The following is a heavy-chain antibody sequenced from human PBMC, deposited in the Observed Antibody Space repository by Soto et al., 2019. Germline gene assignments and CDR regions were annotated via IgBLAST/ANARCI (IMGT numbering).Heavy chain of an antibody. Sequence: QVQLQESGPGLVKPSETLSLTCTVSGGSISSYYWSWIRQPPGKGLEWIGYIYYSGSTNYNPSLKSRVTISVDTSKNQFSLKLSSVTAADTAVYYCARLGTTDGDYWGQGTLVTVSS. V-gene: IGHV4-59*08. CDR3: ARLGTTDGDY. J-gene: IGHJ4*02. D-gene: IGHD4-17*01. CDR2: IYYSGST. CDR1: GGSISSYY.